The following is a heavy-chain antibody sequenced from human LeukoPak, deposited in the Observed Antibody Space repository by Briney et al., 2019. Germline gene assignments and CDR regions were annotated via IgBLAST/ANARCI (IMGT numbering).Heavy chain of an antibody. V-gene: IGHV1-2*02. CDR2: INPNSGDT. D-gene: IGHD6-6*01. CDR1: GYTFTGYY. J-gene: IGHJ4*02. Sequence: GASVKVSCKASGYTFTGYYMHWVRQAPGQELEWMGWINPNSGDTNYAEKFQGRVTMTRDTSISTAYMDLRRLRSDDTAVYYCARDYSSSSGYFDYWGQGTLVTVSS. CDR3: ARDYSSSSGYFDY.